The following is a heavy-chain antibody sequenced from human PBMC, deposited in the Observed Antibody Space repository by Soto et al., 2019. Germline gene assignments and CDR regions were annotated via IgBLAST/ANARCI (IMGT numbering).Heavy chain of an antibody. D-gene: IGHD3-10*01. J-gene: IGHJ3*01. V-gene: IGHV3-30*18. CDR1: GFNLRSYG. CDR3: AKDTGFGELSSDTFDL. Sequence: QAQLVESGGGVVQPGRSLRLSCTTSGFNLRSYGMHWVRQAPGKGLSWVAVMSYDGRNTYSADSVKGRFTISRDDSKNTRYLQMNGLRAEDTALYSCAKDTGFGELSSDTFDLWGQGTMVTVSS. CDR2: MSYDGRNT.